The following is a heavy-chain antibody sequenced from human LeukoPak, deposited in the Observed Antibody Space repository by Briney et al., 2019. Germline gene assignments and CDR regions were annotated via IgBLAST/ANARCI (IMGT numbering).Heavy chain of an antibody. J-gene: IGHJ4*02. CDR3: ARVYDSSGYYYFDY. CDR1: GFTFDGYG. Sequence: GGSLRLSCAASGFTFDGYGMSWVRQAPGKGLEWVSGINWNGGSTGYADSVKGRFTISRDNAKNSLYLQMNSLRAEDTALYHCARVYDSSGYYYFDYWGQGTLVTVSS. CDR2: INWNGGST. D-gene: IGHD3-22*01. V-gene: IGHV3-20*01.